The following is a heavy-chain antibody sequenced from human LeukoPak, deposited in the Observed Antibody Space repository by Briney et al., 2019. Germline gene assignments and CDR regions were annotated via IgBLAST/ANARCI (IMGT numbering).Heavy chain of an antibody. J-gene: IGHJ4*02. Sequence: PGRSLRLSCAASGFTFDDYAMHWVRQAPGKGLEWVSGISWNSGSIGYADSVKGRFTISRDNSKNTLYLQMNSLRAEDTAVYYCAKGYDSDYWGQGTLVTVSS. CDR2: ISWNSGSI. CDR1: GFTFDDYA. CDR3: AKGYDSDY. D-gene: IGHD3-16*01. V-gene: IGHV3-9*01.